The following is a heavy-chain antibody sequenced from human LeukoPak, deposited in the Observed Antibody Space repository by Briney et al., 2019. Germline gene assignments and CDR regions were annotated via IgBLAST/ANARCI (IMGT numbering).Heavy chain of an antibody. CDR3: ARWDNIVATIGFDY. D-gene: IGHD5-12*01. J-gene: IGHJ4*02. CDR1: GFTFSSYA. CDR2: IKQDGSEK. Sequence: GGSLRLSCAASGFTFSSYAMHWVRQAPGKGLEWVANIKQDGSEKYYVDSVKGRFTISRDNAKNSLYLQMNSLRAEDTAVYYCARWDNIVATIGFDYWGQGTLVTVSS. V-gene: IGHV3-7*01.